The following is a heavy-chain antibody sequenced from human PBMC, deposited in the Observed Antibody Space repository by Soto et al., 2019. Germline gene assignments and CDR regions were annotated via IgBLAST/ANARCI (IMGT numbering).Heavy chain of an antibody. V-gene: IGHV3-66*01. CDR2: IYTSGNT. J-gene: IGHJ4*02. Sequence: EVQVVESGGDLVQPGGSLRLSCAASAFTVSSNYMTWVRQAPGKGLEWVAVIYTSGNTDYADSVKGRFTISRDNSKHAVSLQMNSLRTEDTAVYYCARGRATAISFVFDYWGQGTLVTVSS. CDR3: ARGRATAISFVFDY. D-gene: IGHD5-18*01. CDR1: AFTVSSNY.